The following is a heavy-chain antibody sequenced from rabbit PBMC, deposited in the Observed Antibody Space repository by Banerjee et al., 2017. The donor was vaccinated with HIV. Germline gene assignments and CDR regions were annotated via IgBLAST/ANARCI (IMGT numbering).Heavy chain of an antibody. CDR2: IGTGSGST. CDR1: GFSFSNKYV. D-gene: IGHD1-1*01. J-gene: IGHJ4*01. Sequence: CTASGFSFSNKYVMCWVRQAPGKGLEWIGCIGTGSGSTWYASWVNGRFTISKTSSTTVTLQMTSLTAADTATYFCARDLAAVTGGSGYANLWGPGTLVTVS. V-gene: IGHV1S40*01. CDR3: ARDLAAVTGGSGYANL.